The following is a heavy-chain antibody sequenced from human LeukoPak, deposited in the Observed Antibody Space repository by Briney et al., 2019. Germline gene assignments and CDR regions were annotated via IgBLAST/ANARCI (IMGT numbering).Heavy chain of an antibody. J-gene: IGHJ4*02. CDR2: INHSGST. V-gene: IGHV4-34*01. Sequence: SETLSLTCAVYGGSFSGYYWSWIRQPPGKGLEWIGEINHSGSTNYNPSLKSRVTISVDTSKNQFSLKLSSVTAADTAVYYCARGKGYDDSFYDYWGQGTLVTVSS. CDR3: ARGKGYDDSFYDY. CDR1: GGSFSGYY. D-gene: IGHD5-12*01.